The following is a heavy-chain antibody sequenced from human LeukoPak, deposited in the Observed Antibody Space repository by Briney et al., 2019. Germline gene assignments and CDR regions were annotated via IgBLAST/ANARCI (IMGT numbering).Heavy chain of an antibody. CDR3: VRPRYSYGKHFDY. Sequence: SETLSLTCAVYGGSFSGYYWSWIRQPPGKGLEWIGEINHSGSTNYNPSLKSRVTISVDTSKNQFSLKLSSVTAADTAVYYCVRPRYSYGKHFDYWGQGTLVTVSS. J-gene: IGHJ4*02. CDR1: GGSFSGYY. CDR2: INHSGST. V-gene: IGHV4-34*01. D-gene: IGHD5-18*01.